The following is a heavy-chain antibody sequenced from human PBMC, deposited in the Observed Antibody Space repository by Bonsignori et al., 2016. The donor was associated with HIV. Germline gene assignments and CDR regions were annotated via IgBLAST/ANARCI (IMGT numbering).Heavy chain of an antibody. CDR2: INGSGDSR. Sequence: GESLKISCAVSGFTFSSCAMHWVRQVPGKGLEWVSAINGSGDSRYFADSVKGRFNISRDNSKNTLHLQMNSLRAEDTAVYYCAKVSSRDIVVPDGFELWGQGTMVTVSS. J-gene: IGHJ3*01. CDR3: AKVSSRDIVVPDGFEL. CDR1: GFTFSSCA. D-gene: IGHD2-15*01. V-gene: IGHV3-23*01.